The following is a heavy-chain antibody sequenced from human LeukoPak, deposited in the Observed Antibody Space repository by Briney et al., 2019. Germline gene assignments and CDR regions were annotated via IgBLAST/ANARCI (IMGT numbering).Heavy chain of an antibody. CDR1: GGSISSYY. CDR2: IYYSGST. J-gene: IGHJ4*02. Sequence: PETLSLTCTVSGGSISSYYWSWIRQPPGKGLEWIGYIYYSGSTNYNPSLKSRVTISVDTSKNQFSLKLSSVTAADTAVYYCARQVGATEIDYWGQGTLVTVSS. D-gene: IGHD1-26*01. CDR3: ARQVGATEIDY. V-gene: IGHV4-59*08.